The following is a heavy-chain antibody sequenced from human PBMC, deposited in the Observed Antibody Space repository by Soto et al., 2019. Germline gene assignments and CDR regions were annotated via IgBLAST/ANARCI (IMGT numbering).Heavy chain of an antibody. Sequence: EVQLVESGGGLVQPGGSLRLSCAASGFSVSSSYMSWVRQAPGKGLEWVSVIYSGGSTYYADSVKGRFTISRDNSKNTLYLQMNSLRAEDTAVYYCARMYYYDGSGYYYKYWYFDLWGRDTLVTVSS. J-gene: IGHJ2*01. D-gene: IGHD3-22*01. CDR1: GFSVSSSY. CDR2: IYSGGST. V-gene: IGHV3-66*01. CDR3: ARMYYYDGSGYYYKYWYFDL.